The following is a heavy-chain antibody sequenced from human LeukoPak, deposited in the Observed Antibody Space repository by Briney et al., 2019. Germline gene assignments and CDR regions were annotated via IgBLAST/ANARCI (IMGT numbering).Heavy chain of an antibody. V-gene: IGHV3-23*01. CDR2: INDSGGST. J-gene: IGHJ5*02. CDR3: ARGMVRGSRWFDP. Sequence: GGSLRLSCAASGFTFSSYAMSWVRQAPGKGLEWVSAINDSGGSTYYADSVKGRFTISRDNARNSLFLQMNNLRAEDTAVYYCARGMVRGSRWFDPWGQGTLVTVSS. CDR1: GFTFSSYA. D-gene: IGHD3-10*01.